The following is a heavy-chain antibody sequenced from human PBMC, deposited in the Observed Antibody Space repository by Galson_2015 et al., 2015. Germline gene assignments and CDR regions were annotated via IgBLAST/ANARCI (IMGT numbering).Heavy chain of an antibody. V-gene: IGHV1-46*01. CDR1: GYTFTSYY. J-gene: IGHJ3*02. Sequence: SVKVSCKASGYTFTSYYMHWVRQAPGQGLEWMGITNPSGGSTSYAQKFQGRVTMTRDTSTSTVYMELSGLRSDDTVVYYCARDRDIVLMVYATNAFDIWGQGTMVTVSS. CDR3: ARDRDIVLMVYATNAFDI. CDR2: TNPSGGST. D-gene: IGHD2-8*01.